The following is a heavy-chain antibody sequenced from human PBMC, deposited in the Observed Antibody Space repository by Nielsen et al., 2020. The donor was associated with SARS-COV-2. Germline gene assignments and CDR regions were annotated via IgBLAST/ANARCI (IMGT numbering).Heavy chain of an antibody. V-gene: IGHV3-74*01. D-gene: IGHD1/OR15-1a*01. CDR2: INSDGSSI. CDR1: GFTFSSYG. Sequence: GGSLRLSCAASGFTFSSYGMHWVRQAPGKGLVWVSRINSDGSSISYGDSVKGRFTISRDNARNTLSLQMNSLRADDTAVYYCARERFAGTTLEETDYWGQGTLVTVSS. CDR3: ARERFAGTTLEETDY. J-gene: IGHJ4*02.